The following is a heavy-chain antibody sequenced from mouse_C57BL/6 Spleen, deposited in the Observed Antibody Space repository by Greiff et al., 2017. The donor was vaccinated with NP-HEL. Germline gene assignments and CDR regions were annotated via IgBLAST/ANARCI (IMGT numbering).Heavy chain of an antibody. Sequence: EVNVVESGEGLVKPGGSLKLSCAASGFTFSSYAMSWVRQTPEKRLEWVAYISSGGDYIYYADTVKGRFTISRDNARNTLYLQMSSLKSEDTAMYYCTREGNYRFAYWGQGTLVTVSA. J-gene: IGHJ3*01. CDR3: TREGNYRFAY. CDR2: ISSGGDYI. V-gene: IGHV5-9-1*02. D-gene: IGHD2-1*01. CDR1: GFTFSSYA.